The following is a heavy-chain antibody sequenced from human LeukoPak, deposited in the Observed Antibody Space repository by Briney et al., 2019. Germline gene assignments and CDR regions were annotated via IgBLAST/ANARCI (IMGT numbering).Heavy chain of an antibody. CDR3: ARDMLELRHYYYYMDV. D-gene: IGHD1-7*01. Sequence: SVKVSCKASGGTFSSYAISWVRQAPGQGLEWMGGIIPIFGTANYAQKFQGRVTITADESTSTAYMELSSLRSEDTAVYYCARDMLELRHYYYYMDVWRKGTTVTVSS. V-gene: IGHV1-69*01. CDR2: IIPIFGTA. CDR1: GGTFSSYA. J-gene: IGHJ6*03.